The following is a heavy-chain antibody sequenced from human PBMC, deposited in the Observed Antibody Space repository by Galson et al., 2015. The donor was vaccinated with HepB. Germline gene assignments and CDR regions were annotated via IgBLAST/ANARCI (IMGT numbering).Heavy chain of an antibody. J-gene: IGHJ6*02. Sequence: SLRLSCAASGFTFSSYGMHWVRQAPGKGLEWVAVIWYDGSNKYYADSVKGRFTISRDNSKNTLYLQMNSLRAEDTAVYYCARGVVPAAMPNYYYYGMDVWGQGTTVTVSS. CDR2: IWYDGSNK. CDR1: GFTFSSYG. V-gene: IGHV3-33*08. D-gene: IGHD2-2*01. CDR3: ARGVVPAAMPNYYYYGMDV.